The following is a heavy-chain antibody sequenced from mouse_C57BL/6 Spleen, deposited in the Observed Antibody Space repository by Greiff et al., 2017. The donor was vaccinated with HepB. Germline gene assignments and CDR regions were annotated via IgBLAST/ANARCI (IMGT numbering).Heavy chain of an antibody. V-gene: IGHV1-15*01. CDR3: TRQGYGPWFAY. D-gene: IGHD1-1*01. CDR1: GYTFTDYE. J-gene: IGHJ3*01. CDR2: IDPETGGT. Sequence: QVQLQQSGAELVRPGASVTLSCKASGYTFTDYEMHWVKQTPVHGLEWIGAIDPETGGTAYNQKFKGKAILTADKSSSTAYMELRSLTSEDSAVYYCTRQGYGPWFAYWGQGTLVTVSA.